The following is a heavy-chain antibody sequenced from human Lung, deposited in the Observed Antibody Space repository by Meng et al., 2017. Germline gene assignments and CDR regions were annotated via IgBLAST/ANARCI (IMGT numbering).Heavy chain of an antibody. CDR3: ARGPTTMAHDFDY. D-gene: IGHD4-11*01. Sequence: GSLRLSCVVSGGSFSDYYWSWSRQPPGKGLEWIGEINHSGSTNYNPSLESRATISVDTSQTNLSLKLSSVTAADSAVYYCARGPTTMAHDFDYWGQGTLVTVSS. J-gene: IGHJ4*02. CDR1: GGSFSDYY. V-gene: IGHV4-34*01. CDR2: INHSGST.